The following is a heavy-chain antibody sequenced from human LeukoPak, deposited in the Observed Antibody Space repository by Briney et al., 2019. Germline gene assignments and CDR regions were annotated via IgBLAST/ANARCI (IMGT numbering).Heavy chain of an antibody. Sequence: GGSLRLSCTAYGFTFTNDFMTWVRQAPGKGLEWVANMKVDGTDIHYLDSVKGRFTIPSDKARNSLYLQMNGLRAEDTAVYYWAKVPPPGIAAGGTLLYWGQGTLVTVSS. CDR2: MKVDGTDI. CDR3: AKVPPPGIAAGGTLLY. V-gene: IGHV3-7*01. J-gene: IGHJ4*02. D-gene: IGHD6-13*01. CDR1: GFTFTNDF.